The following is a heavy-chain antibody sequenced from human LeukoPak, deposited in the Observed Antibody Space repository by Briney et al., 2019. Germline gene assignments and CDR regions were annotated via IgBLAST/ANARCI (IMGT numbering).Heavy chain of an antibody. D-gene: IGHD2-8*01. J-gene: IGHJ5*02. V-gene: IGHV4-61*02. CDR1: GDSISSGDYY. CDR3: ARTIVLIDGGWFDP. Sequence: SETLSLTCTVSGDSISSGDYYWSWIRQPAGKGLEWIGRISSSGSTNYNPSLKSRVTISVDTSKNQFSLKLSSVTAADTAVYYCARTIVLIDGGWFDPWGQGTLVTVSS. CDR2: ISSSGST.